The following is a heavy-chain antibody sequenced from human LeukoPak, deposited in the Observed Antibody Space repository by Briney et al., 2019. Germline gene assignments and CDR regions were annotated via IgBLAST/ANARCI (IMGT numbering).Heavy chain of an antibody. CDR1: GYTFTSYG. J-gene: IGHJ5*02. V-gene: IGHV1-18*01. CDR3: ARVNRCSSTSCYGWFDP. CDR2: ISAYNGNT. Sequence: ASVKVSCKASGYTFTSYGISWVRQAPGQGLEWMGWISAYNGNTNYAQKLQGRVTMTTDTSTSTAYMELRSLRSDDTAVYYCARVNRCSSTSCYGWFDPRGQGTLVTVSS. D-gene: IGHD2-2*01.